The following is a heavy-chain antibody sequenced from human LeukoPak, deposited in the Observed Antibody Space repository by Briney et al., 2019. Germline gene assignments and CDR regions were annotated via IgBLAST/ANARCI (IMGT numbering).Heavy chain of an antibody. CDR1: GGSISSYY. J-gene: IGHJ4*02. D-gene: IGHD6-19*01. Sequence: SETLSLTCTVSGGSISSYYWSWIRQPPGKGLEWLGSIYHSGSTYYNPSLKSRVTISVDTSKNHFSLRLSSVTAADTAVYYCARLPGFTNGWYFIDFWGQGTLVTVS. CDR2: IYHSGST. CDR3: ARLPGFTNGWYFIDF. V-gene: IGHV4-59*08.